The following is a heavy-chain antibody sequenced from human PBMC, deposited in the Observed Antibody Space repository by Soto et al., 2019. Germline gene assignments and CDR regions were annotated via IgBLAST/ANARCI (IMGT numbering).Heavy chain of an antibody. Sequence: GGSLRLSCAASGFTFSSYWMHWVRQAPGKGLVWVSRIKSDGSTTNYADSVKGRFTISRDNAKNTLYLQMKSLRAEDTAVYYCARRQKTTVSNPAWSFDLWGRGTLVTVSS. V-gene: IGHV3-74*01. CDR2: IKSDGSTT. J-gene: IGHJ2*01. D-gene: IGHD4-17*01. CDR1: GFTFSSYW. CDR3: ARRQKTTVSNPAWSFDL.